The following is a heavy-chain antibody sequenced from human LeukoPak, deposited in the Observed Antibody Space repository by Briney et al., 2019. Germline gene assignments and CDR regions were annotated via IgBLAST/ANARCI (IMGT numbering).Heavy chain of an antibody. D-gene: IGHD3-22*01. J-gene: IGHJ4*02. Sequence: ASVKVSCKASGYTFAGYYMHWVRQATGQGLEWMGWMNPNSGNTGYARKFQGRVTMTRNTSISTAYMELSSLRSEDTAVYYCARGGRISSGYYYHDGFDYWGQGTLVTVSS. V-gene: IGHV1-8*02. CDR2: MNPNSGNT. CDR1: GYTFAGYY. CDR3: ARGGRISSGYYYHDGFDY.